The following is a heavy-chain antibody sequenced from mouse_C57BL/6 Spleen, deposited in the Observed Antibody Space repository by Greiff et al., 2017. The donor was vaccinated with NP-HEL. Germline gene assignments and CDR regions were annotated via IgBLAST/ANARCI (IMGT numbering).Heavy chain of an antibody. CDR2: IDPSDSYT. CDR1: GYTFTSYW. V-gene: IGHV1-59*01. Sequence: VQLQQPGAELVRPRTSVKLSCKASGYTFTSYWMHWVKQRPGQGLEWIGVIDPSDSYTNYNQKFKGKATLTVDTSSSTAYMQLSSLTSEDSAVYYCARSTVARYFDYWGQGTTLTVSS. CDR3: ARSTVARYFDY. D-gene: IGHD1-3*01. J-gene: IGHJ2*01.